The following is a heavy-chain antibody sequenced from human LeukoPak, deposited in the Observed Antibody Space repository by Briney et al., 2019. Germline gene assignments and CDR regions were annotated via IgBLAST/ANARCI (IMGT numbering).Heavy chain of an antibody. CDR2: IWYDGSKK. J-gene: IGHJ4*02. CDR3: ARETPSADAAFDY. V-gene: IGHV3-33*01. Sequence: GGSLRLSCAVSGFTFSSYGMHWVRQAPGKGLEWVAVIWYDGSKKYYADSVKGRFTISRDNSKNTLDLQMNSLRAEDTAVCYCARETPSADAAFDYWGQGTLVTVSS. CDR1: GFTFSSYG. D-gene: IGHD2-15*01.